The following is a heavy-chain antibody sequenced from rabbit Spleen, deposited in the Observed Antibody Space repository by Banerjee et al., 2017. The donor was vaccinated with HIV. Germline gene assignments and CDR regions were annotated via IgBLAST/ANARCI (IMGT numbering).Heavy chain of an antibody. D-gene: IGHD8-1*01. J-gene: IGHJ4*01. CDR2: MYIGSGDT. CDR1: GFSFSFYNY. CDR3: ARDGAGGSYFAL. V-gene: IGHV1S40*01. Sequence: VESGGGLVKPGASLTLTCKASGFSFSFYNYMCWVRQAQGKGLEWIGCMYIGSGDTYYATWAKGRFPSSKTSSTTVTLQMTSLTAADTATYFCARDGAGGSYFALWGPGTLVTVS.